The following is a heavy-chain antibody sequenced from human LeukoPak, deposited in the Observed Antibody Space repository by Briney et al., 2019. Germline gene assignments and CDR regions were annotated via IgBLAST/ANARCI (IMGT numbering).Heavy chain of an antibody. D-gene: IGHD3-10*01. CDR3: ARAIVGFGELWDY. CDR2: INPNNGGT. V-gene: IGHV1-2*02. J-gene: IGHJ4*02. Sequence: GASVKVSCKASVYTFTGYYMHWVRQAPGQGLEWMGWINPNNGGTNYAEKFQGRVTMTRDTSISTAYMELSRLRSDDTAVYHCARAIVGFGELWDYWGQGTLVTVSS. CDR1: VYTFTGYY.